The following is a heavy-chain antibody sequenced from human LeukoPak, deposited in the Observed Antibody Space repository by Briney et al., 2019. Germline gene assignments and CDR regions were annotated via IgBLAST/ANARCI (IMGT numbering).Heavy chain of an antibody. CDR1: GYSTNTYG. Sequence: SSVNVSCKASGYSTNTYGISWVRQAPRQGREWIGWIGPYNNHINYADKFQGRVPMSTDTSTTVSYLELRSLRSDHTAVYFCATVANGRYFFYYMDVWGKGPTVTVS. V-gene: IGHV1-18*01. CDR2: IGPYNNHI. CDR3: ATVANGRYFFYYMDV. J-gene: IGHJ6*03.